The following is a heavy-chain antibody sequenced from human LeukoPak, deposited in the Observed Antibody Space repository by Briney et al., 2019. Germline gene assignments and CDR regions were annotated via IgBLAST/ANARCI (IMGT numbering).Heavy chain of an antibody. CDR1: GYTLTELS. CDR2: FDPEDGET. CDR3: ATALLPTIFGVVQRDY. J-gene: IGHJ4*02. Sequence: ASVKASCKVSGYTLTELSMHWVRQAPGKGLEWMGGFDPEDGETIYAQKFQGRVTMTEDTSTDTAYMELSSLRSEDTAVYYCATALLPTIFGVVQRDYWGQGTLVTVSS. D-gene: IGHD3-3*01. V-gene: IGHV1-24*01.